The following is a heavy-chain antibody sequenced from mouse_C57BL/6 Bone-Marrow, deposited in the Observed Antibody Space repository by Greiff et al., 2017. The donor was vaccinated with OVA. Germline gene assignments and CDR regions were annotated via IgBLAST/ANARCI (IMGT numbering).Heavy chain of an antibody. Sequence: EVHLVESEGGLVQPGSSMKLSCTASGFTFSDYYMAWVRQVPEKGLEWVANINYDGSSTYYLDSLKSRFIISRDNAKNILYLQMSSLKSEDTATYYCARDLGRRAMDYWGQGTSVTVSS. CDR3: ARDLGRRAMDY. D-gene: IGHD4-1*01. CDR2: INYDGSST. V-gene: IGHV5-16*01. CDR1: GFTFSDYY. J-gene: IGHJ4*01.